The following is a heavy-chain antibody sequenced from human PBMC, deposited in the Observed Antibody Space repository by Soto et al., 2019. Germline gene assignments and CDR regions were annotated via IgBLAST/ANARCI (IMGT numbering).Heavy chain of an antibody. CDR2: IWYDGINK. J-gene: IGHJ6*02. CDR1: GFTFSNNG. D-gene: IGHD2-15*01. CDR3: ARDRVQMVDGLDV. Sequence: QVQLVESGGGVVQPGRSLRLSCAASGFTFSNNGMHWVRQAPGKGLEWVAVIWYDGINKYYADSVKGRFIISRDNSTNMVYLQMNSLRAEDTDVYYCARDRVQMVDGLDVWGQGTTVTVSS. V-gene: IGHV3-33*01.